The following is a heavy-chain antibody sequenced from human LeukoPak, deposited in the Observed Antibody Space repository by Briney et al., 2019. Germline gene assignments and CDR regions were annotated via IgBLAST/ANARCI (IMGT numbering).Heavy chain of an antibody. J-gene: IGHJ4*02. CDR2: INPNSGGT. V-gene: IGHV1-2*02. CDR1: GYTFTGYY. D-gene: IGHD6-13*01. CDR3: ARAGYSSSWVPVDY. Sequence: GASVTVSCKASGYTFTGYYMHWVRQAPGQGLEWMGWINPNSGGTNYAQKFQGRVTMTRDTSISTAYMELSRLRSDDTAVYYCARAGYSSSWVPVDYWGQGTLVTVSS.